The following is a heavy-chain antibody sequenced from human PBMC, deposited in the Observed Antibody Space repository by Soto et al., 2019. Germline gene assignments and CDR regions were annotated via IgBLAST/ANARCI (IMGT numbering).Heavy chain of an antibody. V-gene: IGHV3-21*01. D-gene: IGHD3-3*01. CDR2: ISVSSSYI. Sequence: EVPLVESGGGLVKPGGSLRLSCAASPSAFTTYSINWVRQAPGKGLEWVSSISVSSSYIYYAASVKGRFTISRDNAKNSVYLQMNNLRADDTAVYHCATIQRSGPRWRMDVWGQGTTVTVAS. CDR1: PSAFTTYS. CDR3: ATIQRSGPRWRMDV. J-gene: IGHJ6*02.